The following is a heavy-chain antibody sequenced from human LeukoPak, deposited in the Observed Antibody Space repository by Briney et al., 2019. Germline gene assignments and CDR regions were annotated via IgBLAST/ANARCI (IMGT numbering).Heavy chain of an antibody. CDR2: VSSSGSTI. J-gene: IGHJ4*02. CDR3: ARDRMGATSDFDY. CDR1: GFTFSDYY. D-gene: IGHD1-26*01. V-gene: IGHV3-11*01. Sequence: GGSLRLSCAASGFTFSDYYMSWIRQAPGKGLEWVSYVSSSGSTIYYADSVKGRFTISRDNAKNSLYLQMNSLRAEDTAVYYCARDRMGATSDFDYWGQGTLVTVSS.